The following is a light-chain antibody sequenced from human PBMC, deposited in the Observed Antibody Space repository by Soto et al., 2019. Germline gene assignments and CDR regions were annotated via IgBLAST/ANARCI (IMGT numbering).Light chain of an antibody. CDR3: QTWGTGIQV. CDR1: GGHSTYA. J-gene: IGLJ3*02. V-gene: IGLV4-69*02. CDR2: ITSDGSH. Sequence: QLVLTQSPSASASLGASVKLPCTLSGGHSTYAITWHQQLPGKAPRFLMKITSDGSHTMGDGIPDRFSASKSGAVRYLTISSLESEDEADYYCQTWGTGIQVFGGGTKLTVL.